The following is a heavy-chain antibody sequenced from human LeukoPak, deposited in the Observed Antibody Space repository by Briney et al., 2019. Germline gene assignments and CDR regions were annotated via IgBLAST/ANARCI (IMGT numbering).Heavy chain of an antibody. J-gene: IGHJ4*02. V-gene: IGHV3-21*01. Sequence: GGSLRLSCAASGFTFINYAVTWVRQAPGKGLEWVSSINSGSSYIYYADSVKGRFTISRDNAKNSLYLQMNSLRAEDTAVYYCARDHCTSTSCYLVYWGQGTLVTVSS. CDR3: ARDHCTSTSCYLVY. D-gene: IGHD2-2*01. CDR2: INSGSSYI. CDR1: GFTFINYA.